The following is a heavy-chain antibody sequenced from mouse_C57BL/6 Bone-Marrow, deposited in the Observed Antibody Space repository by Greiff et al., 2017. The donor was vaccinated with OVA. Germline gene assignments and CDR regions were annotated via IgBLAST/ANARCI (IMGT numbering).Heavy chain of an antibody. CDR3: TEGWLLRDWYFDV. V-gene: IGHV6-3*01. J-gene: IGHJ1*03. D-gene: IGHD2-3*01. CDR1: GFTFSNYW. Sequence: EVKLEESGGGLVQPGGSMKLSCVASGFTFSNYWMNWVRQSPEKGLEWVAQIRLKSDNYATHYAESVKGRFTISRDDSKSSFYLQMNNLRAEDTGIYYCTEGWLLRDWYFDVWGTGTTVTVSS. CDR2: IRLKSDNYAT.